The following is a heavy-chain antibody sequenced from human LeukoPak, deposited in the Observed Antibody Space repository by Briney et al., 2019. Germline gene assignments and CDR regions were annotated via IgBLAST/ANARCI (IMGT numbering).Heavy chain of an antibody. J-gene: IGHJ4*02. CDR1: GFTFSSYS. D-gene: IGHD6-13*01. Sequence: GGSVRLSCAASGFTFSSYSMNWVRQAPGKGLEWVSSISSSSSYIYYADSVKGRFTISRDNAKNSLYLQMNSLRAEDTAVYYCRGYTPLSYSSSWLEDYWGQGTLVTVSS. V-gene: IGHV3-21*01. CDR3: RGYTPLSYSSSWLEDY. CDR2: ISSSSSYI.